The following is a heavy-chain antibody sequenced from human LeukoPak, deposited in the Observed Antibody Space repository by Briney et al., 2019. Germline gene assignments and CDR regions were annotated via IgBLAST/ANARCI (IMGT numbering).Heavy chain of an antibody. CDR2: IRNKANSYII. CDR3: ARDAGWRLDP. Sequence: PGGSLRLSCAASGFTFSNYAMTWVRQAPGKGLEWLGRIRNKANSYIIEDAASVRGRFTISRDDSKNSLFLQMNSLRAEDTAVYYCARDAGWRLDPWGQGTLVSVSS. V-gene: IGHV3-72*01. CDR1: GFTFSNYA. D-gene: IGHD3-3*01. J-gene: IGHJ5*02.